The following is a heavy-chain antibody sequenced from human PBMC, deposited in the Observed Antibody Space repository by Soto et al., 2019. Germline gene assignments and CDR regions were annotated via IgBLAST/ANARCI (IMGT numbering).Heavy chain of an antibody. V-gene: IGHV1-2*02. D-gene: IGHD1-26*01. Sequence: QVQLVQSGAEVKKPGASVKVSCKASGYTFTGNYMHWVRQAPGQGLEWMGWINPNSGGTDYAQKFQGRVTMTRDASISTVYIDLSSLTSDDTAVYYCARAHFNSGFDYWGQGVLVTVSS. CDR2: INPNSGGT. CDR1: GYTFTGNY. J-gene: IGHJ4*02. CDR3: ARAHFNSGFDY.